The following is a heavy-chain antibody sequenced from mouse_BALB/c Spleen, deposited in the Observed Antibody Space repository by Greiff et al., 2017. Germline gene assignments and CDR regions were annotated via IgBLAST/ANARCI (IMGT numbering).Heavy chain of an antibody. D-gene: IGHD2-1*01. V-gene: IGHV2-9*02. J-gene: IGHJ4*01. CDR3: ARDDYYDYSAMDY. CDR2: IWAGGST. CDR1: GFSLTSYG. Sequence: VQLQQSGPGLVAPSQSLSITCTVSGFSLTSYGVHWVRQPPGKGLEWLGVIWAGGSTNYNSALMSRLSISKDNSKSQVFLKMNSLQTDDTAMYYCARDDYYDYSAMDYWGQGTSVTVSS.